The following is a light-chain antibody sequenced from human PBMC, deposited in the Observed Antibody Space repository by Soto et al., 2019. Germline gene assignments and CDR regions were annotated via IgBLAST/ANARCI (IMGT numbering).Light chain of an antibody. J-gene: IGKJ2*01. CDR2: DAS. CDR3: QQYNGSPYT. Sequence: DIRMTQSPSTLSASVGDRVTITCRASQTISAWLAWYQQKPGKAPQLLIYDASRLESGVPSRFSGSGSGTEFTLTISSLQPEDFASYYCQQYNGSPYTFGQGTKLEIK. V-gene: IGKV1-5*01. CDR1: QTISAW.